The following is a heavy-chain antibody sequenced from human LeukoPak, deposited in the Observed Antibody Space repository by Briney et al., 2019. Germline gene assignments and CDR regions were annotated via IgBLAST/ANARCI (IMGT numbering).Heavy chain of an antibody. V-gene: IGHV3-30*02. Sequence: GGSLRLSCAASGFTFSSYGMHWVRQAPGQGLEWVAHIRSDENYKHYTVSVKGRFTISRDNSKNTVYVQMNSLRPEDTAVYYCAKDAHWSADHWGQGTLVTVSS. CDR1: GFTFSSYG. J-gene: IGHJ5*02. CDR2: IRSDENYK. D-gene: IGHD3-3*01. CDR3: AKDAHWSADH.